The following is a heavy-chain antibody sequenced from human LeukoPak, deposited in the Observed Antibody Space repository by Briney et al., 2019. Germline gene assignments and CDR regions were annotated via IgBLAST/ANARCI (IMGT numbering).Heavy chain of an antibody. Sequence: ASVKVSCKASGYTFTNYYIHWVRQAPGQGLEWMGWINPNSGGTNSAQKFQGRVTMTRDTSISTAYMELSRLRSDDTAVYYCARGQATVTTPWVDSWGQGSLVTVSS. D-gene: IGHD4-17*01. V-gene: IGHV1-2*02. CDR2: INPNSGGT. CDR3: ARGQATVTTPWVDS. J-gene: IGHJ4*02. CDR1: GYTFTNYY.